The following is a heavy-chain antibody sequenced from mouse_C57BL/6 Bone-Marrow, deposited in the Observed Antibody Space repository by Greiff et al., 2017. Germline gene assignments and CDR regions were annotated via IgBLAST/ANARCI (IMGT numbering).Heavy chain of an antibody. Sequence: EVKLMESGGDLVKPGGSLKLSCAASGFTFSSYGMSWVRQTPDKRLEWVATISSGGSYTYYPDSVKGRFTISRDNAKNTLYLQMSSLKSEDTARYYCARDYYGSWFAYWGQGTLVTVSA. CDR1: GFTFSSYG. J-gene: IGHJ3*01. CDR2: ISSGGSYT. D-gene: IGHD1-1*01. CDR3: ARDYYGSWFAY. V-gene: IGHV5-6*01.